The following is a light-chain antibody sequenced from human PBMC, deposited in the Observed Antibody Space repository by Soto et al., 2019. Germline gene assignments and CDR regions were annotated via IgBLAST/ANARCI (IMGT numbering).Light chain of an antibody. CDR2: DVS. J-gene: IGLJ1*01. CDR1: SSDIGGYNY. Sequence: QSALTQPASVSGSPGQSITISCTGTSSDIGGYNYVSWYQQLPGKVSKLIIYDVSNRPSGVSDRFSGSKSGNAASLTISGLQAEDEADYYGSSYTSTSTLYVFGTGTKLTVL. CDR3: SSYTSTSTLYV. V-gene: IGLV2-14*03.